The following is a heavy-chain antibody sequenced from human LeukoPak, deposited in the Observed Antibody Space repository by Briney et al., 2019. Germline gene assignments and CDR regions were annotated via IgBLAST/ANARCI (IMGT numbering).Heavy chain of an antibody. CDR3: ARGSRWFDP. V-gene: IGHV4-59*13. Sequence: SETLSLTCTVSGGSISNYYWSWVRQPPGKGLEWIGHIYYSGTTNYSPSLKSRVTISVDTSKNQFSLKLNSVTAADTAVYYCARGSRWFDPWGQGTLVTVSS. D-gene: IGHD6-6*01. J-gene: IGHJ5*02. CDR2: IYYSGTT. CDR1: GGSISNYY.